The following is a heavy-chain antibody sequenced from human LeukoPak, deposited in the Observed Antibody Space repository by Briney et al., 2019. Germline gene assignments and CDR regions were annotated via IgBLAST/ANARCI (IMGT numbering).Heavy chain of an antibody. D-gene: IGHD6-13*01. CDR3: ARDGYSSSWALGYYYYMDV. J-gene: IGHJ6*03. Sequence: ASVKVSCKASGYTFTGYYIHWVRQAPGQGLEWMGIINPSGGSTSYAQKFQGRVTMTRDMSTSTVYMELSSLRSEDTAVYYCARDGYSSSWALGYYYYMDVWGKGTTVTVSS. CDR1: GYTFTGYY. V-gene: IGHV1-46*01. CDR2: INPSGGST.